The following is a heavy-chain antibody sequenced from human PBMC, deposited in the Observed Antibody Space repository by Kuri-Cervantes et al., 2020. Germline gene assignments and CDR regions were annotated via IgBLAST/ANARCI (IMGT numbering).Heavy chain of an antibody. CDR3: ATRAPYIVVVPAAANAFDI. CDR1: GYTLTELS. J-gene: IGHJ3*02. CDR2: FDPEDGET. D-gene: IGHD2-2*01. V-gene: IGHV1-24*01. Sequence: ASVKVSCKVSGYTLTELSMHWVRQAPGKGLEWMGGFDPEDGETIYAQKFQGRVTMTEDTSTDTAYMELSSLRSEDTAVYYCATRAPYIVVVPAAANAFDIWGRGTMVTVSS.